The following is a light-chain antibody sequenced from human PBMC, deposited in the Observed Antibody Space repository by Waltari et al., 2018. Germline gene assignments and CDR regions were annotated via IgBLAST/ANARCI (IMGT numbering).Light chain of an antibody. CDR3: ALYMGSGIWV. Sequence: QTVVTQEPSLSVSPGGTGPPTCAFGSGPLSHPSTRPRYPQTPGPAPRTLVYKANARSSGVPDRFSGSILGNTAALTITGAQADDESDYYCALYMGSGIWVFGGGTRLTVL. V-gene: IGLV8-61*01. CDR1: SGPLSHPST. J-gene: IGLJ3*02. CDR2: KAN.